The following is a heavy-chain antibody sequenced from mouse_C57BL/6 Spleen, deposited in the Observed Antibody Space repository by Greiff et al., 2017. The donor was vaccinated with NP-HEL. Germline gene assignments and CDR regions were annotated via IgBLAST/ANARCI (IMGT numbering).Heavy chain of an antibody. Sequence: VQLQQPGAELVMPGASVKLSCKASGYTFTSYWMHWVKQRPGQGLEWIGEIDPSDSYTNYNQKFKGKSTLTVDKSSSTAYMQLSSLTSEDSAVYYCARRDLTGDYFDYWGQGTTLTVSS. J-gene: IGHJ2*01. CDR1: GYTFTSYW. CDR2: IDPSDSYT. V-gene: IGHV1-69*01. CDR3: ARRDLTGDYFDY. D-gene: IGHD4-1*01.